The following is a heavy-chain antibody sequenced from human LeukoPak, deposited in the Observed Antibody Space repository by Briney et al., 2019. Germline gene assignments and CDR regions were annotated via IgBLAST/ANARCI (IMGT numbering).Heavy chain of an antibody. D-gene: IGHD2/OR15-2a*01. CDR2: LSTYNGNT. CDR3: ARDRTSLSDPIVHDY. J-gene: IGHJ4*02. CDR1: GYTFTSYG. V-gene: IGHV1-18*01. Sequence: ASVKVSCKASGYTFTSYGLSWVRQAPGQGLEWMGWLSTYNGNTDYAQKFQGRVTMTTDTSTCTAYMELRSLRSDDTAVYYCARDRTSLSDPIVHDYWGQGTLVTVSS.